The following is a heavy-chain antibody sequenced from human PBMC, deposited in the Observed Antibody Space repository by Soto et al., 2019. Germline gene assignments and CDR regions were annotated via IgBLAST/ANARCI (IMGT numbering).Heavy chain of an antibody. D-gene: IGHD3-22*01. V-gene: IGHV3-9*01. J-gene: IGHJ4*02. CDR3: VKDSESSGYLTHLDY. CDR1: GFTFDDYA. CDR2: LTWNGEAL. Sequence: PGGSLRLSCVASGFTFDDYAIHWVRQTPGKGLEWVSGLTWNGEALGYADSVKGRFTISRDNAKNSLYLEMNSLRPEDTALYYCVKDSESSGYLTHLDYWGQRTLVTVSS.